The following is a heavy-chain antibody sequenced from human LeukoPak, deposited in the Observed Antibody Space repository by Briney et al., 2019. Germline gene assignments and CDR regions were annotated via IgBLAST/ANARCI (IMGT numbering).Heavy chain of an antibody. CDR3: ARHTSGVGSENGVCFYCAFDY. CDR2: VYQSGGT. J-gene: IGHJ4*02. CDR1: GGSISSGGYS. Sequence: SQTLSLTCAVSGGSISSGGYSWSWIRQPPGKGLEWIGYVYQSGGTYYNPSLKSRVTISVDTSKNQFSLKLSSVTAADTAVYYCARHTSGVGSENGVCFYCAFDYWGQGTLVTVSS. D-gene: IGHD2-8*01. V-gene: IGHV4-30-2*03.